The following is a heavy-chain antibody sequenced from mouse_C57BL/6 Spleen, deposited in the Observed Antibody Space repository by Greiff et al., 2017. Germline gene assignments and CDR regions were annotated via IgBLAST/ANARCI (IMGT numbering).Heavy chain of an antibody. J-gene: IGHJ1*03. D-gene: IGHD1-1*01. CDR2: IDPSDSET. CDR1: GYTFTSYW. Sequence: QVQLQQPGAELVRPGSSVKLSCKASGYTFTSYWMHWVKQRPIQGLEWIGNIDPSDSETHYNQKFKDKATLTVDKSSSTAYMQLSSLTSEDSAVYYCARGHGSSYGYFDGWGTGTTVTVSS. V-gene: IGHV1-52*01. CDR3: ARGHGSSYGYFDG.